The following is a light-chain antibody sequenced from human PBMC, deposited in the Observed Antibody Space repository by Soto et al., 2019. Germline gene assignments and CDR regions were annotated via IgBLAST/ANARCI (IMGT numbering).Light chain of an antibody. J-gene: IGLJ3*02. Sequence: QSALTHPPSASGSPGQSVTISCTGTSRDVGAYKYVSWYQQYPGKAPKLMIYEVTKRPSGVPDRFSGSKSGNTASLTVSGLQAEDEADYYCTSSGGNDIWVFGGGTKLTVL. CDR2: EVT. V-gene: IGLV2-8*01. CDR3: TSSGGNDIWV. CDR1: SRDVGAYKY.